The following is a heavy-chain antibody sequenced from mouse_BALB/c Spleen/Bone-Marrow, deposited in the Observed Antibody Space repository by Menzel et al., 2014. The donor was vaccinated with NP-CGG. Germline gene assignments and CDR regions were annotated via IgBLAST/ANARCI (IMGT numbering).Heavy chain of an antibody. Sequence: VKVVDSGPGLVAPSQSLSITCTVSGFSLTSYGVHWVRQPPGKGLEWLGVIWAGGSTNYNSALMSRLSISKDNSKSQVFLKMNSLQTDDTAMYYCARDRSYYGMDYGGQGTSVTVSS. J-gene: IGHJ4*01. CDR3: ARDRSYYGMDY. V-gene: IGHV2-9*02. CDR2: IWAGGST. CDR1: GFSLTSYG.